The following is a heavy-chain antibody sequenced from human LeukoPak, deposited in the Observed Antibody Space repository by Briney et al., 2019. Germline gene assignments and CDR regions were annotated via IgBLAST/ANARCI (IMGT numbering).Heavy chain of an antibody. CDR2: ISYD. V-gene: IGHV3-30*04. CDR3: ARDAGSSGPFDY. D-gene: IGHD3-22*01. J-gene: IGHJ4*02. CDR1: GFTFSSYT. Sequence: PGRSLRLSCAASGFTFSSYTMHWVRQTPGKGLEWVALISYDDTDSVKGRFTISGDNSKSTLYLQMNSLRPEDTAVYYCARDAGSSGPFDYWGQGTLVAVSS.